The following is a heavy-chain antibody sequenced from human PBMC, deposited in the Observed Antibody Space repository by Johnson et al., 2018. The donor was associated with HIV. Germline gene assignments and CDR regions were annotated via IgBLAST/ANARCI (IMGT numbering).Heavy chain of an antibody. Sequence: VQLVESGGGVVQPGGSLRLSCVGSSNYKSWVRQAPGKGLEWVSVIYSGGSTYYADSVKGRFTISRDNSKNTLYLQMNSLRAEDTAVYYCARADITYSYYDSSGYYYHDAFDIWGQGTMVTVSS. CDR2: IYSGGST. V-gene: IGHV3-66*02. CDR3: ARADITYSYYDSSGYYYHDAFDI. D-gene: IGHD3-22*01. CDR1: SSNY. J-gene: IGHJ3*02.